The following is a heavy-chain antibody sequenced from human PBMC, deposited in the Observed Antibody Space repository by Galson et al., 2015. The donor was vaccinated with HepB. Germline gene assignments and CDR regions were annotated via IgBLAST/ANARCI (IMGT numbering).Heavy chain of an antibody. CDR2: ISWNNGSM. CDR3: VKGSHYDFWTGYGIDSRYYGMNV. CDR1: GFTFDDYA. J-gene: IGHJ6*02. D-gene: IGHD3-3*01. V-gene: IGHV3-9*01. Sequence: SLRLSCAVSGFTFDDYAMHWVRQAPGKGLEWVSGISWNNGSMDYADSVKDRFSISRDNAKNSLYLQMNSLREEDTAVYFCVKGSHYDFWTGYGIDSRYYGMNVWGRGTTVTVSS.